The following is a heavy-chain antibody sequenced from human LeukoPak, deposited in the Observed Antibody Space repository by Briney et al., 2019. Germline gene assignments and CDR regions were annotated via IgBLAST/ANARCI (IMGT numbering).Heavy chain of an antibody. CDR2: ISSGSSAI. CDR3: ARGHTAVTRHFDF. Sequence: GGSLRLSCEASGFTFTTYSMTWVRQAPGKGLEWVSIISSGSSAIFSADALKGRFTISRDDAKNLLYLDMNSLRAEDTAVYYCARGHTAVTRHFDFWGQGALVTVSS. V-gene: IGHV3-21*01. J-gene: IGHJ4*02. D-gene: IGHD4-17*01. CDR1: GFTFTTYS.